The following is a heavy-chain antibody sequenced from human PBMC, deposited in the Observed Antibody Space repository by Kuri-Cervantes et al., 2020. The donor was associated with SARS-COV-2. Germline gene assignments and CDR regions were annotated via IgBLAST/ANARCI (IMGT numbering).Heavy chain of an antibody. CDR2: ISWKSGPI. J-gene: IGHJ4*02. Sequence: SLKISCAASGFTFDEFAMHWVRQAPGKGLEWVSGISWKSGPIGYVDSVKGRFTISRDNSKNTLYLQMNSLRAEDTAVYYCARDSDLVPAADDGYFDYWGQGTLVTVSS. V-gene: IGHV3-9*01. CDR1: GFTFDEFA. CDR3: ARDSDLVPAADDGYFDY. D-gene: IGHD2-2*01.